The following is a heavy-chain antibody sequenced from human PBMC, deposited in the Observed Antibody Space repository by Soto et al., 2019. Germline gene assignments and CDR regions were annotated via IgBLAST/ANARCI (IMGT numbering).Heavy chain of an antibody. CDR2: IIPLFGTA. J-gene: IGHJ4*02. CDR1: GVTFSSET. V-gene: IGHV1-69*01. D-gene: IGHD3-10*01. Sequence: QVQLVQSGADVKKPGSSVKVSCQASGVTFSSETLGCVRQAPGQGLEWEGGIIPLFGTASYAQKFQGRVTITADESTSTVYMELSSLRYDDTAVYFCASELGENPASPFDAWGQGTLVTVSA. CDR3: ASELGENPASPFDA.